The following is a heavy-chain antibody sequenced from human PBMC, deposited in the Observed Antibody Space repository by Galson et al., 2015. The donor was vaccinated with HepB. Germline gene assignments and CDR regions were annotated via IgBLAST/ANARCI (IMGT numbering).Heavy chain of an antibody. Sequence: SLRLSCAASGFTVGTNYISWVRQAPGKGLEWVSLIYTDTNTHYADSVKGRFIISRDNSKNTLHLQMNSLRAEDTAVYYCARGRYDGSGYYLWGQGTLVTVSS. V-gene: IGHV3-66*02. J-gene: IGHJ5*02. CDR2: IYTDTNT. CDR1: GFTVGTNY. CDR3: ARGRYDGSGYYL. D-gene: IGHD3-22*01.